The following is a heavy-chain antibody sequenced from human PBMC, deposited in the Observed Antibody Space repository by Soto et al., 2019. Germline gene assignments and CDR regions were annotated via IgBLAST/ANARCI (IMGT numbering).Heavy chain of an antibody. CDR3: TRIRGWGWLGPNDY. J-gene: IGHJ4*02. V-gene: IGHV2-70*01. CDR1: GFSLSTDGMC. Sequence: SGPTLVNPTQTLTLTCAFSGFSLSTDGMCVSWIRQPPGKALEWLALIDWEDDKYYNASLKTRLTISKDTSKSQVVLTMTNMNPVDTATYYCTRIRGWGWLGPNDYWGQGTLVTVSS. D-gene: IGHD3-10*01. CDR2: IDWEDDK.